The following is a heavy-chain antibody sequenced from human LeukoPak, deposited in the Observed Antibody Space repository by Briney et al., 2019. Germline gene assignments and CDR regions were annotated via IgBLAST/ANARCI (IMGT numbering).Heavy chain of an antibody. CDR3: AKDCNGGNCYIDY. CDR1: GFTFTNYA. D-gene: IGHD2-15*01. J-gene: IGHJ4*02. V-gene: IGHV3-23*01. Sequence: GGSLRLSCAASGFTFTNYAMSWVRQAPGKGLEWVSGMSGRGVSTYYADSVKGRFTISSDNSKNTLYLQMNSLRAEDTAIYYCAKDCNGGNCYIDYWGQGTLVTIAS. CDR2: MSGRGVST.